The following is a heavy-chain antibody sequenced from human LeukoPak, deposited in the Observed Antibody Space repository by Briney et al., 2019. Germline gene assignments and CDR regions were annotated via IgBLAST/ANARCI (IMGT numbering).Heavy chain of an antibody. Sequence: GGSLRLSCAASGFTFSSYTMSWVRQAPGKALEWVSAISGSGGGTYYADSVRGRFTISRDNSNNTLFLQMNSLRAEDTAVYYCAKVRSGYDREFDYWGQGTLVTVSS. D-gene: IGHD5-12*01. V-gene: IGHV3-23*01. CDR1: GFTFSSYT. J-gene: IGHJ4*02. CDR3: AKVRSGYDREFDY. CDR2: ISGSGGGT.